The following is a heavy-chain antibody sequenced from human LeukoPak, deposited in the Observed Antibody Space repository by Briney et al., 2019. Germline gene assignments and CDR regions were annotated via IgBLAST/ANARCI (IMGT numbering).Heavy chain of an antibody. V-gene: IGHV1-3*01. CDR1: GGTFSSYA. J-gene: IGHJ6*02. D-gene: IGHD2-15*01. CDR2: INAGNGNT. Sequence: ASVKVSCKASGGTFSSYAMHWVRQAPGQRLEWMGWINAGNGNTKYSQKFQGRVTITRDTSASTAYMELSSLRSEDTAVHYCARWYCSGGSCYSGRFYYYGMDVWGQGTTVTVSS. CDR3: ARWYCSGGSCYSGRFYYYGMDV.